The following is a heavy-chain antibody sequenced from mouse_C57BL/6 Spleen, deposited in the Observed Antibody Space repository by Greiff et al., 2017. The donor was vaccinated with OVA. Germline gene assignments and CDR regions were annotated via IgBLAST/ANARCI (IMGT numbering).Heavy chain of an antibody. Sequence: EVQLVESGGGLVKPGGSLKLSCAASGFTFSDYGMHWVRQAPEKGLEWVAYISSGSSTIYYADPVKGRFTISRDNAKNTLFLQMTSLRSEDTAMYYCAREDYSNSFDYWGQGTTLTVSS. V-gene: IGHV5-17*01. D-gene: IGHD2-5*01. J-gene: IGHJ2*01. CDR2: ISSGSSTI. CDR1: GFTFSDYG. CDR3: AREDYSNSFDY.